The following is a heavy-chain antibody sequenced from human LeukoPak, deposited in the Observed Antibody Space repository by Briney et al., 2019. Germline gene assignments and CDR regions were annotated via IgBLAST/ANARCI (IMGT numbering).Heavy chain of an antibody. CDR3: ASAYYYGSGSYYTGIGY. Sequence: GGSLRLSCAASGFTFSDYYMSWIRQAPGKGLEWVSYISSSGSTIYYADSVKGRFTISRDNAKNSLYLQMNSLRAEDTAVYYCASAYYYGSGSYYTGIGYWGQGTLVNVSS. CDR2: ISSSGSTI. J-gene: IGHJ4*02. D-gene: IGHD3-10*01. V-gene: IGHV3-11*01. CDR1: GFTFSDYY.